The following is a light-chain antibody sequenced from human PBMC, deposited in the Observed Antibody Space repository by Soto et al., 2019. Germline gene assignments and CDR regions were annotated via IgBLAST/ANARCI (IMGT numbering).Light chain of an antibody. Sequence: QYALTQPASVSGSPGQSVDISCSGTSSDIGTYRYVSWYQQHPGKAPKLILFDVNRRPSGVSDRFFGSKSGYTASLTISGLQAEDEADYYCSSYTTGDSVIFGGGTKLTVL. V-gene: IGLV2-14*03. J-gene: IGLJ2*01. CDR2: DVN. CDR3: SSYTTGDSVI. CDR1: SSDIGTYRY.